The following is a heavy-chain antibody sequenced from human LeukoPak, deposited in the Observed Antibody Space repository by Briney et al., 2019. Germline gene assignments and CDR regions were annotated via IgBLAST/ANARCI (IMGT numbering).Heavy chain of an antibody. V-gene: IGHV3-21*01. J-gene: IGHJ4*02. Sequence: GGSLRLSCAASGFTFSSYSMNWVRQAPGKGLEWVSSISSSSSYIYYADSVKGRFTISRDNAKNSLYLQTNSLRAEDTAVYYCARDQGTGIAVAGFYYFDYWGQGTLVTVSS. D-gene: IGHD6-19*01. CDR3: ARDQGTGIAVAGFYYFDY. CDR2: ISSSSSYI. CDR1: GFTFSSYS.